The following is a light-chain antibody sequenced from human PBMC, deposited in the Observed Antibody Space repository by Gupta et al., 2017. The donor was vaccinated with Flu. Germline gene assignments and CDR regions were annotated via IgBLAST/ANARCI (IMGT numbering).Light chain of an antibody. V-gene: IGLV2-14*01. Sequence: QSALTQPASVSGSPGQSIPISSTGTSSDVGGSNYVSWYQQHPGKAPKLMIYDVNNRPSGVSSRFSGSKSGNTASRTISGLEAEDESDYYCSSYTSTNTFYVFGTGTKVTVL. CDR3: SSYTSTNTFYV. J-gene: IGLJ1*01. CDR2: DVN. CDR1: SSDVGGSNY.